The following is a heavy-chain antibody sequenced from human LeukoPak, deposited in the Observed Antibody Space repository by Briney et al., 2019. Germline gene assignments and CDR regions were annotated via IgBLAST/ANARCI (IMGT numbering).Heavy chain of an antibody. CDR1: GFTFSSYS. D-gene: IGHD6-13*01. V-gene: IGHV3-48*01. CDR3: ARETVGAAAGYYYYYMDV. CDR2: ISSSSSTI. J-gene: IGHJ6*03. Sequence: GGSLRLSCAASGFTFSSYSMNWVRQAPGKGLEWVSYISSSSSTIYYADSVKGRFTISRDNAKNSLYLRMNSLRAEDTAVYYCARETVGAAAGYYYYYMDVWGKGTTVTVSS.